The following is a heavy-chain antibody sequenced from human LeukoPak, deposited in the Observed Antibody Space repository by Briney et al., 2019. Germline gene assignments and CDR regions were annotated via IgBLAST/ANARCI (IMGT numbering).Heavy chain of an antibody. D-gene: IGHD1-14*01. CDR3: ARESVGGTVGYYYMDV. CDR2: MNPNSGNT. CDR1: GYTFTSYD. V-gene: IGHV1-8*01. J-gene: IGHJ6*03. Sequence: ASVKVSCKASGYTFTSYDINWVRQATGQGLEWMGWMNPNSGNTGYAQKFQGRVTMTRNTSISTAYMELSSLRSEDTAVYYCARESVGGTVGYYYMDVWGKGTTVTVSS.